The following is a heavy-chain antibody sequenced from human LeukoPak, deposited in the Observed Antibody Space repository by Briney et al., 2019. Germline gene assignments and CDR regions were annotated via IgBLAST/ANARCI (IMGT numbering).Heavy chain of an antibody. Sequence: PGGSLRLSCAASGFIFRNYAMSWVRQAPGKGLEWVSAITGSGDTTYYADSVKGRFTISRDNSKNTLYVEMNTLRAEDTAVYYCAKWEDSDIFTVYYVSDFWGKEPLVTVSS. CDR1: GFIFRNYA. D-gene: IGHD3-9*01. CDR2: ITGSGDTT. V-gene: IGHV3-23*01. CDR3: AKWEDSDIFTVYYVSDF. J-gene: IGHJ4*02.